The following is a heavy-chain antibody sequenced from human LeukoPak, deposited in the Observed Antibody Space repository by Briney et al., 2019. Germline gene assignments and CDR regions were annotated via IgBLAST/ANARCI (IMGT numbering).Heavy chain of an antibody. V-gene: IGHV1-8*01. D-gene: IGHD3-10*01. CDR1: GYTFTSYD. J-gene: IGHJ5*02. CDR2: MNPNSGNT. Sequence: GASVKVSCKASGYTFTSYDINWVRQATGQGREWMVWMNPNSGNTGYAQKFQGSVTMTSNTSISTAYMELSSLRSEDTAVYYCARGELWFGELYDWFDPWGQGTLVTVSS. CDR3: ARGELWFGELYDWFDP.